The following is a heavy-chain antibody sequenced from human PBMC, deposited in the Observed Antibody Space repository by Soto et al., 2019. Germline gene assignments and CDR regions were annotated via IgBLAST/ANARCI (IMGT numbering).Heavy chain of an antibody. V-gene: IGHV1-18*01. CDR2: ISADSGYT. CDR3: ARDRPTGSIYSIDD. Sequence: QIQLVQFGGEVARPGASVTVSCEASGYIFTTYGLSWVRQTPAHGLEWMGWISADSGYTQYAQFLQGRVTMTRDTSRKSGYVTLSELTSEEPGIYYCARDRPTGSIYSIDDWGQGAALTVSS. CDR1: GYIFTTYG. D-gene: IGHD3-3*02. J-gene: IGHJ6*02.